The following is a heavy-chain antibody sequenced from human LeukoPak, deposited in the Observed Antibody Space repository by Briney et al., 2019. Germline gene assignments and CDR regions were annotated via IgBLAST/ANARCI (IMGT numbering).Heavy chain of an antibody. CDR1: GGSISSSNW. D-gene: IGHD6-13*01. CDR3: ARVVVEAAGLDY. Sequence: SETLSLTCAVSGGSISSSNWWSLVRQPPGKGLEWIGEIYHSGSTNYNPSLKSRVTISVDKSKNQFSLKLSSVTAADTAVYYCARVVVEAAGLDYWGQGTLVTVSS. CDR2: IYHSGST. J-gene: IGHJ4*02. V-gene: IGHV4-4*02.